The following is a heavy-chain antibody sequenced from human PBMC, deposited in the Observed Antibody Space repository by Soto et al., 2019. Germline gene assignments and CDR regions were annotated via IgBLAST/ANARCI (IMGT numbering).Heavy chain of an antibody. CDR2: ITSNGGST. CDR1: GFTFSNYV. J-gene: IGHJ2*01. D-gene: IGHD2-15*01. Sequence: VQLVQSGGGLVQPGGSLRLSCSASGFTFSNYVMNCVRQAPGKGLEYVSVITSNGGSTYYANSVKGRFTISRDNTKNTLYLDMGSLRAEDMAVYYCARGGYCSGGSCYSYQRPWYFELWGRGTLVTVSS. CDR3: ARGGYCSGGSCYSYQRPWYFEL. V-gene: IGHV3-64*01.